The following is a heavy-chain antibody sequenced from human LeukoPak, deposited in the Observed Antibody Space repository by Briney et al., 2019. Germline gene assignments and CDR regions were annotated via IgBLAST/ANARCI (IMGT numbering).Heavy chain of an antibody. Sequence: GGSLRLSCTASGFTFGDYAMSWVRQAPGKGLEWVGFIRSIAYGGTTEYAASVKGRFTISRDDSKSIAYLQMNSLKTEDTAVYYCTSHISRVGATPTTEDAFDIWGQGTMVTVSS. V-gene: IGHV3-49*04. J-gene: IGHJ3*02. CDR3: TSHISRVGATPTTEDAFDI. D-gene: IGHD1-26*01. CDR2: IRSIAYGGTT. CDR1: GFTFGDYA.